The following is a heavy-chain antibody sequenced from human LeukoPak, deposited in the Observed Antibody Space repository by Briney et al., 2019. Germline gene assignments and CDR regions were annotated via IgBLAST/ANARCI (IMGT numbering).Heavy chain of an antibody. CDR1: GGSFSGYY. V-gene: IGHV4-34*01. J-gene: IGHJ5*02. CDR2: INHSGST. D-gene: IGHD3-16*02. Sequence: ETLSLTCAVYGGSFSGYYWSWIRQPPGKGLEWIGEINHSGSTNYNPSLKSRVTISVSTSKNQFSLKLSSVTAADTAVYYCARAGYDYVWGSYRPNWFDPWGRGTLAPVSS. CDR3: ARAGYDYVWGSYRPNWFDP.